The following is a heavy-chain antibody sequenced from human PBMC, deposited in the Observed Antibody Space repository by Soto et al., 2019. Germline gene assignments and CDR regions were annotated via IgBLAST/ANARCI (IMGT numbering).Heavy chain of an antibody. J-gene: IGHJ6*02. Sequence: QVQLVQSGAEVKKHGASVKVSCKASGYTFTSYDINWVRQATGQGLELMGWMNPNSGNTGYAQKFQGRVTMNRTTSISTAYMELSSMRSEDTAVYYCARRGYSSSWYYYYYYGMDVWGQGTTVTVSS. CDR2: MNPNSGNT. CDR1: GYTFTSYD. D-gene: IGHD6-13*01. CDR3: ARRGYSSSWYYYYYYGMDV. V-gene: IGHV1-8*01.